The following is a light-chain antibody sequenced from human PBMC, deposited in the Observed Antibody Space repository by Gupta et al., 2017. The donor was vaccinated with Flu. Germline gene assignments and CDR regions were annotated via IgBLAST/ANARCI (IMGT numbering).Light chain of an antibody. V-gene: IGKV1-39*01. Sequence: DIQMTQSPSSLSASVGDRVTITCRASQTISSYLNWYQQQPGKAPKLLISAAFRLQSGVPSRFSGSESGTEFTLTISSLQPEDFGTYYCQQSDSNPRTFGQGTTVEIK. CDR2: AAF. CDR3: QQSDSNPRT. CDR1: QTISSY. J-gene: IGKJ1*01.